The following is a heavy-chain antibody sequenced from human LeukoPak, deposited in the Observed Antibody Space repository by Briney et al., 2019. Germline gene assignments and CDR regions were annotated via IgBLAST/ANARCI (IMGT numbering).Heavy chain of an antibody. V-gene: IGHV4-4*08. CDR3: ARDSSSSSPNFDY. J-gene: IGHJ4*02. CDR1: GGSISSYY. CDR2: IYTSGST. Sequence: SETLSLTCTVSGGSISSYYWSWIRQPPGKGLEWIGRIYTSGSTNYNPSLKSRVTISVDTSKNQFSLKLSSVTAADTAVYYCARDSSSSSPNFDYWGQGTLVTVSS. D-gene: IGHD6-6*01.